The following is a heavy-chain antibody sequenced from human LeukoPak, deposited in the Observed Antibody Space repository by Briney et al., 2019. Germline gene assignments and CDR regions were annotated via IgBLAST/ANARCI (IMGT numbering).Heavy chain of an antibody. J-gene: IGHJ4*02. CDR2: ISYDGSNK. Sequence: PGGSLRLSCAASGFTFSSYAMHWVRQAPGKGLEWVSVISYDGSNKYYADSVKCRFTISRDNSKNTLYLQMNSLRAEDTAVYYCASGYSSGCDYWGQGTLVTVSS. V-gene: IGHV3-30*04. D-gene: IGHD6-19*01. CDR1: GFTFSSYA. CDR3: ASGYSSGCDY.